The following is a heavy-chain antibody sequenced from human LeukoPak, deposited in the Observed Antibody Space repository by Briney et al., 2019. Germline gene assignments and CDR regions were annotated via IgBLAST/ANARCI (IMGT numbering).Heavy chain of an antibody. CDR1: GESFSGYY. CDR2: INHSGSA. Sequence: SETLSLTCAVYGESFSGYYWSWVRQTPTKGLEWIGEINHSGSANYNPSLKSRVTISVDTSKSQFSLKLSSVTAADTAVYYCARKGRKGYFDYWGQGTLVSVSS. J-gene: IGHJ4*02. CDR3: ARKGRKGYFDY. V-gene: IGHV4-34*01.